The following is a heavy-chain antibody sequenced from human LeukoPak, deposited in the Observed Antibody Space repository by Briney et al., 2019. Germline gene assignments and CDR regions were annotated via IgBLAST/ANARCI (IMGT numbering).Heavy chain of an antibody. CDR3: ARGRAGTQAWVEFDP. CDR1: GFTVSNNY. Sequence: GGSLRLSCAASGFTVSNNYMSWVRQAPGRGLAWVSLIYGDGTTHYADSVTGRFTISRDNSKNTLYLQMNSLRAEDTAIYYCARGRAGTQAWVEFDPWGRGTLVTVSS. V-gene: IGHV3-66*02. J-gene: IGHJ5*02. D-gene: IGHD3-10*01. CDR2: IYGDGTT.